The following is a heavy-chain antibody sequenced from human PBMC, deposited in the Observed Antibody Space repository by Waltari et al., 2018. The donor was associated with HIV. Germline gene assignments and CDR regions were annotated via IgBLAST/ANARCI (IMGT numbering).Heavy chain of an antibody. J-gene: IGHJ4*02. Sequence: QVHLVESGGGVVQPGRSLRHSCAASVFSFSTSLMHWVRQAPGKGLEWVADISYDGSHKYHADSVKGRFTISRDNSRNTLYLQMNSLRPEDTAVYFCAREFYYDSTGYNSGFDYWGQGTLVTVSS. V-gene: IGHV3-30*01. CDR1: VFSFSTSL. CDR3: AREFYYDSTGYNSGFDY. D-gene: IGHD3-22*01. CDR2: ISYDGSHK.